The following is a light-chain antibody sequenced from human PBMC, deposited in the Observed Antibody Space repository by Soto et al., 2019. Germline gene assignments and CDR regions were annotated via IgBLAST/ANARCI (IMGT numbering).Light chain of an antibody. J-gene: IGKJ1*01. CDR3: QQYVKPSRK. CDR2: GAS. Sequence: EIVLTQSPGTLSLSPGERATLSCRASQSVSSYLAWYQQKPGQAPRLLIYGASSRATGIPDRFSGSGSGTDFTLAISRLEPEDFQVYYCQQYVKPSRKFGQGNKVEIK. V-gene: IGKV3-20*01. CDR1: QSVSSY.